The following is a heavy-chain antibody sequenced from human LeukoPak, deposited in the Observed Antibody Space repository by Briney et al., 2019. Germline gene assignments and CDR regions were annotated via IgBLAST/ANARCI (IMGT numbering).Heavy chain of an antibody. J-gene: IGHJ4*02. V-gene: IGHV3-48*01. Sequence: PGGSLRLSCAASGFSFNSYSMNWVRQAPGKGLEWISYISHSGSAEHYTDSVKGRFTISRDNAKNALYLQMNSLRAEDTAVYFCARDYVFAFDYWSQGTLVTVSS. CDR3: ARDYVFAFDY. CDR2: ISHSGSAE. CDR1: GFSFNSYS. D-gene: IGHD3-10*02.